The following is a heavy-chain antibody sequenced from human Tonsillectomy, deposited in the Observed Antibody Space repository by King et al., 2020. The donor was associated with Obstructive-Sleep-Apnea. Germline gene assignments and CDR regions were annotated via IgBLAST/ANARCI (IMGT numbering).Heavy chain of an antibody. CDR2: ISWNSNSI. J-gene: IGHJ1*01. Sequence: VQLVESGGGLVQPGRSLRLSCAASGFTFDDYAMHWVRHSPGKGLEWVSGISWNSNSIGYADSVKGRFTIYRDNAKNSLYLQMNSLRAEDTALYYWAKVGVSGSYYSAQYCQHWGQGTMVTVSS. CDR1: GFTFDDYA. CDR3: AKVGVSGSYYSAQYCQH. D-gene: IGHD3-10*01. V-gene: IGHV3-9*01.